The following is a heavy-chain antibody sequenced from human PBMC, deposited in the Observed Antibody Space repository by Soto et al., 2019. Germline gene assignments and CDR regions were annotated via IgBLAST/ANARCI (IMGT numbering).Heavy chain of an antibody. V-gene: IGHV3-23*01. CDR1: GFTFTTYA. J-gene: IGHJ4*02. CDR2: ISSSGGST. D-gene: IGHD2-2*01. CDR3: AKTGFRRYCSSTSCVLFDC. Sequence: EVQVLESGGGLVQPGGSLRLSCVASGFTFTTYAMTWVRQAPGKELEWVSIISSSGGSTHYADSVKGRLIISRDNFENTLYLQMNGPGAEDTAVDYWAKTGFRRYCSSTSCVLFDCCGQGVLVSVAS.